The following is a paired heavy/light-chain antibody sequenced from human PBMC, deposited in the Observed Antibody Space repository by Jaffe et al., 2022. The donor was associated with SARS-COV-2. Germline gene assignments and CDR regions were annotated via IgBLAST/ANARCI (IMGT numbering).Light chain of an antibody. Sequence: QSALTQPASVSGSPGQSITISCTGTSGDVGGYTSVSWYRHHPGKAPQLMIYDVRVRPSGVSDRFSGSKSDNTASLTISGLQAEDEADYYCTSYTDRNTYVFGSGTKVTVL. CDR3: TSYTDRNTYV. V-gene: IGLV2-14*03. CDR2: DVR. CDR1: SGDVGGYTS. J-gene: IGLJ1*01.
Heavy chain of an antibody. CDR2: IVGVFGTT. CDR3: ARRKWELRGDLYHYMDV. D-gene: IGHD1-26*01. CDR1: GGTFSRLA. J-gene: IGHJ6*03. Sequence: QVQLVQSGAEVKKPGSSVKVSCKASGGTFSRLAINWVRQAPGQGLEWMGDIVGVFGTTNYAQKLRGRVTITADRSTTTAYMELSSLTSEDTAVYYCARRKWELRGDLYHYMDVWGEGTTVTVSS. V-gene: IGHV1-69*06.